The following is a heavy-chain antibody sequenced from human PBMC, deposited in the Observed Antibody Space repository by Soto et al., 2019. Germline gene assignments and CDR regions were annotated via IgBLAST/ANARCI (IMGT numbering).Heavy chain of an antibody. Sequence: EVQLLESGGGLVQPGGSLRLSCAASGFTFSSYAMSWVPQAPGKGLEWVSAISGSGGSTYYADSVKGRFTISRDNSKNTLYLQMNSLRAEDTAVYYCAKSTYYYDSSGSGGGYWGQGTLVTVSS. CDR1: GFTFSSYA. J-gene: IGHJ4*02. D-gene: IGHD3-22*01. CDR3: AKSTYYYDSSGSGGGY. CDR2: ISGSGGST. V-gene: IGHV3-23*01.